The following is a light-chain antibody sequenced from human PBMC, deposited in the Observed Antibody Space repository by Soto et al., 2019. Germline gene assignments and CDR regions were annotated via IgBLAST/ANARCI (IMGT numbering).Light chain of an antibody. CDR2: GAS. CDR3: QQYGSSPWT. J-gene: IGKJ1*01. Sequence: EIVLTQSPGTLSFSPGERVTLSCRASQSVSRNYLAWYQQKPGQGPRLLIYGASSRATGIPDRFSGSGSGTDFSLTISGLEPEDFAVYHCQQYGSSPWTFGQGTKVDIK. CDR1: QSVSRNY. V-gene: IGKV3-20*01.